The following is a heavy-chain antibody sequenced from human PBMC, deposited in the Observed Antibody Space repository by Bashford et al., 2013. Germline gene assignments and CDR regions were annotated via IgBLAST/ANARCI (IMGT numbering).Heavy chain of an antibody. D-gene: IGHD2-2*02. V-gene: IGHV1-18*04. Sequence: VASVKVSCRASGYSFTNFGITWVRQAPGQGLEWMGWISAYNLNTNYAQKFQGRVTMTTVVSTGTAYMELRSLSSDDTAIYYCARLEAYTNSWSSYFDYWGQGTLVTVSS. J-gene: IGHJ4*02. CDR2: ISAYNLNT. CDR1: GYSFTNFG. CDR3: ARLEAYTNSWSSYFDY.